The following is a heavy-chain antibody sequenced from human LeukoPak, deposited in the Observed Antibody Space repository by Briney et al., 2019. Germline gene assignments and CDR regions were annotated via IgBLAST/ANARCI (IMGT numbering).Heavy chain of an antibody. J-gene: IGHJ3*02. CDR2: ISTSGGST. CDR1: GFPFSSYA. CDR3: ATRRGGALDI. V-gene: IGHV3-23*01. D-gene: IGHD3-10*01. Sequence: GGSLRLSCAASGFPFSSYAMSWVRQAPGEGLEWVSGISTSGGSTYYADSVKGRFTISRDNSKNTLYLQMNSLRAEDTAVYYFATRRGGALDIWGQGTMVTVSS.